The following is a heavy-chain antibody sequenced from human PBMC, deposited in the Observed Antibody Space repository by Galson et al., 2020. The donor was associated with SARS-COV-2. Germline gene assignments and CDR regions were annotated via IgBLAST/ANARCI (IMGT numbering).Heavy chain of an antibody. CDR2: INHSGST. Sequence: SETLSLTCAVYGGSFSGYYWSWIRQPPGKGLEWIGEINHSGSTNYNPSLKSRVTISVDTSKNQFSLKLSSVTAADTAVDYCARGRPVTTWYYYCYGMDVWGQGTTVTVSS. D-gene: IGHD4-17*01. J-gene: IGHJ6*02. V-gene: IGHV4-34*01. CDR1: GGSFSGYY. CDR3: ARGRPVTTWYYYCYGMDV.